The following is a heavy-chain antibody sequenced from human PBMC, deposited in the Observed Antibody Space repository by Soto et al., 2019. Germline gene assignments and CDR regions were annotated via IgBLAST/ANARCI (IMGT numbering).Heavy chain of an antibody. V-gene: IGHV1-69*12. CDR1: GGTFSSYA. J-gene: IGHJ6*02. CDR3: ARSTSTIFGVVIRRGMDV. Sequence: QVQLVQSGAEVKKPGSSVKVSCKASGGTFSSYAISWVRQAPGQGLEWMGGIIPIFGTANYAQKFQGRVTNTADESTSTAYMELSSLRSEDTAVYYCARSTSTIFGVVIRRGMDVWGQGTTVTVSS. D-gene: IGHD3-3*01. CDR2: IIPIFGTA.